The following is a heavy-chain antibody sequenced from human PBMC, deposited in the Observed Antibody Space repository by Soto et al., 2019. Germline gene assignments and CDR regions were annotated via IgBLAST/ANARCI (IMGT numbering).Heavy chain of an antibody. Sequence: ASVKVSCKASGDTFTANYIHWVRQAPGQGLEWMGWISAYNGNTNYAQKLQGRVTMTTDTSTSTAYMELRSLRSDDTAVYYCRTASGYKDYYYGMDVWGQGTAVTVSS. D-gene: IGHD3-3*01. V-gene: IGHV1-18*04. CDR1: GDTFTANY. J-gene: IGHJ6*02. CDR2: ISAYNGNT. CDR3: RTASGYKDYYYGMDV.